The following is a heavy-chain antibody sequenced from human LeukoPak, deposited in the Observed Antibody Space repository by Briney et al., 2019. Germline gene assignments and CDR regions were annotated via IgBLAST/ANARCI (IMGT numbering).Heavy chain of an antibody. CDR1: GYTFTSYY. CDR2: INPSGGST. V-gene: IGHV1-46*03. CDR3: AVDYGDYLPADY. Sequence: ASVKVSCKASGYTFTSYYMHWVRQAPGQGLEWMGIINPSGGSTSYAQKFQGRVTMTRDTSKSTVYMELSSLRSEDTAVYYCAVDYGDYLPADYWGQGTLVTVSS. J-gene: IGHJ4*02. D-gene: IGHD4-17*01.